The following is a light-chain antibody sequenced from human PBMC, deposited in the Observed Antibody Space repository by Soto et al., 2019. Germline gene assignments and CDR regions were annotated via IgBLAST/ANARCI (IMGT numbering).Light chain of an antibody. V-gene: IGKV1-8*01. CDR2: AAS. Sequence: AIRMTQSPSSLSASTGDRVTITCRASQGISSYLAWYQQKPGKAPNLLIFAASTLQSGVPSRFSGSGSGTDFTLTISCLQSEDFATYYCQQYYDYPPTFGQGTKVQIK. CDR1: QGISSY. J-gene: IGKJ1*01. CDR3: QQYYDYPPT.